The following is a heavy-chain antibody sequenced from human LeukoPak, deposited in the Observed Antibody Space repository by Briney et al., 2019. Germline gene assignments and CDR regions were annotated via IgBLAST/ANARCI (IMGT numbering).Heavy chain of an antibody. CDR1: GFTFSSYA. CDR2: ISYDGSNK. CDR3: ARHDYGAY. D-gene: IGHD4-17*01. J-gene: IGHJ4*02. Sequence: PGGSLRLSCAASGFTFSSYAMHWVRQAPGKGLEWVAVISYDGSNKYYADSVKGRFTISRDNSKNTLYLQMNSLRVEDTAVYYCARHDYGAYWGQGTLVTVSS. V-gene: IGHV3-30*04.